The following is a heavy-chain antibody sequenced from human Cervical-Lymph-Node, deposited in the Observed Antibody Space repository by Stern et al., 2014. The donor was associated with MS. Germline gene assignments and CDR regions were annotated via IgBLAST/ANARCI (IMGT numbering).Heavy chain of an antibody. CDR3: SRDADGYSLVFGY. CDR1: GGSISSAEYY. J-gene: IGHJ4*02. D-gene: IGHD5-24*01. CDR2: IHNSGTT. Sequence: QVQLQESGPGLVKPSQTLSLTCAVTGGSISSAEYYWSWIRQSPGKGLEWIGYIHNSGTTYYNPSLKSRVTISVHTSKNQFSLKLRSVTAADTAVYYCSRDADGYSLVFGYWGRGTLVTVSS. V-gene: IGHV4-30-4*01.